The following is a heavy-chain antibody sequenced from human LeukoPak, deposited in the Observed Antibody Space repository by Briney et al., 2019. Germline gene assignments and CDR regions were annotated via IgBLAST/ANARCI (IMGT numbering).Heavy chain of an antibody. CDR2: ISYDGSNK. Sequence: GGPLRLSCAASGFTFSSYAMHWVRQAPGKGLEWVAVISYDGSNKYYADSVKGRFTISRDNSKNTLYLQMNSLRAEDTAVYYCARDYYYYMDVWGKGTTVTVSS. V-gene: IGHV3-30*01. J-gene: IGHJ6*03. CDR1: GFTFSSYA. CDR3: ARDYYYYMDV.